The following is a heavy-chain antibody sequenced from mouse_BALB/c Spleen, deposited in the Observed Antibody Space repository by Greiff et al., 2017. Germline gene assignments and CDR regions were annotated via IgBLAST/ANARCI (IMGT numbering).Heavy chain of an antibody. D-gene: IGHD1-1*02. CDR3: ARHIWGGSFAY. CDR1: GYSITSDYA. J-gene: IGHJ3*01. V-gene: IGHV3-2*02. Sequence: EVKLVESGPGLVKPSQSLSLTCTVTGYSITSDYAWNWLRPFPGNKLEWMGYISYSGSTCYNPSLKSRISITRDTSKNQFFLQLNSVTTEDTATYYCARHIWGGSFAYWGQGTLVTVAA. CDR2: ISYSGST.